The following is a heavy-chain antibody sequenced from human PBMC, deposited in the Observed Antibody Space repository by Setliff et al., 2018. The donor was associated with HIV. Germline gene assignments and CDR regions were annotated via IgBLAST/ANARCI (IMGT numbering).Heavy chain of an antibody. D-gene: IGHD3-3*01. CDR3: ARDRRITIFGVVSVVPSKRTKTRSAFDY. V-gene: IGHV1-18*01. J-gene: IGHJ4*02. CDR1: GYTFTSYG. Sequence: VSCKASGYTFTSYGISWVRQAPGQGLEWMGWISAYNGNTNYAQKLQGRVTMTTDTSTSTAYMELRSLRSDDTAVYYCARDRRITIFGVVSVVPSKRTKTRSAFDYWGQGTLVTSPQ. CDR2: ISAYNGNT.